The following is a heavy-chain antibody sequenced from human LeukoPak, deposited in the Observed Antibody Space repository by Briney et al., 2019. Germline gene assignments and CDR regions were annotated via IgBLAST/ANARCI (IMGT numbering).Heavy chain of an antibody. D-gene: IGHD7-27*01. Sequence: GGSLRLSCAASGFTFSRNGMHWVRQAPGKGLEWVAVIWYDGSNQYYADSVKGRFTISRDNSKNTLYLQMNSLRAVDTAVYYCARENWDSLDYWGQGTLVTVSS. CDR3: ARENWDSLDY. CDR2: IWYDGSNQ. J-gene: IGHJ4*02. V-gene: IGHV3-33*01. CDR1: GFTFSRNG.